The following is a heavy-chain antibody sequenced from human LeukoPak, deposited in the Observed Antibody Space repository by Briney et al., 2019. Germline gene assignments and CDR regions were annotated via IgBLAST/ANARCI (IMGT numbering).Heavy chain of an antibody. J-gene: IGHJ4*02. Sequence: QPGGSLRLSCAASGFTFSSHWMSWVRKAPGKGLEWVANINQGGNDRNYVDSVKGRFTISRDNAQNSLYLQMDSLRVEDTAMYYCARDGYWCCDYWGQGTLVTVSS. V-gene: IGHV3-7*01. D-gene: IGHD2-8*02. CDR3: ARDGYWCCDY. CDR2: INQGGNDR. CDR1: GFTFSSHW.